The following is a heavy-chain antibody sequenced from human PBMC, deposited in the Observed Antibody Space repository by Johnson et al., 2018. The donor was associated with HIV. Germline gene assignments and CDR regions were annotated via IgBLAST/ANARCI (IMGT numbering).Heavy chain of an antibody. CDR1: GFTFSSYW. J-gene: IGHJ3*02. CDR2: IKQDGSEK. D-gene: IGHD3-22*01. Sequence: VQLVESGGGLVQPGGSLRLSCAASGFTFSSYWMSWVRQAPGKGLEWVANIKQDGSEKYYVDSVKGRFTISRDNAKNSLYLQMNSLRAEDTAVYYCARDGRKLTYYYDSSGYHDGFDIWGQGTLVTVSS. CDR3: ARDGRKLTYYYDSSGYHDGFDI. V-gene: IGHV3-7*01.